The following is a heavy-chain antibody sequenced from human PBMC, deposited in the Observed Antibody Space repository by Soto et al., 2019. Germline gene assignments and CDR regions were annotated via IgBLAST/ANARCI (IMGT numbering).Heavy chain of an antibody. J-gene: IGHJ6*02. CDR2: ISYDGSNK. D-gene: IGHD6-19*01. CDR1: GFTFSSYA. CDR3: ARDPGLGSSGWYYYYYGMDV. Sequence: GGSLRLSCAASGFTFSSYAMHWVRQAPGKGLEWVAVISYDGSNKYYADSVKGRFTISRDNSKNTLYLQMNSLRAEDTAVYYCARDPGLGSSGWYYYYYGMDVWGQGTTVTVSS. V-gene: IGHV3-30-3*01.